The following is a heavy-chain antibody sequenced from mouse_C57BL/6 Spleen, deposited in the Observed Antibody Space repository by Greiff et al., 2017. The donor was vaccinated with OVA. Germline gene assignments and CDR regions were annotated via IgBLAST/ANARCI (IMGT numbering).Heavy chain of an antibody. V-gene: IGHV1-55*01. D-gene: IGHD1-1*02. Sequence: QVQLQQPGAELVKPGASVKMSCKASGYTFTSYWITWVKQRPGQGLEWIGDIYPGSGSTNYNEKFKSKATLTVDTSSSTAYRQLSSLTSEDSAVYNGARRRRGSLYARDNWGKGTSATVSS. CDR2: IYPGSGST. J-gene: IGHJ4*01. CDR1: GYTFTSYW. CDR3: ARRRRGSLYARDN.